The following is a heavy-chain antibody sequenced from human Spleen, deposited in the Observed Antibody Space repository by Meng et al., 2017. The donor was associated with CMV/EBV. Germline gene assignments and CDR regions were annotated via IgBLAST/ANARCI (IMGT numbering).Heavy chain of an antibody. CDR1: GFTFSDYY. Sequence: GESLKISCAASGFTFSDYYMSWIRQAPGKGLEWVSYISSSGSTIYYADSVKGRFTISRDNAKNSLYLQMNSLRAEDTAVYYCAGWLVRGYSPTYGMDGWGQGTTVTVSS. CDR3: AGWLVRGYSPTYGMDG. D-gene: IGHD5-18*01. V-gene: IGHV3-11*01. J-gene: IGHJ6*02. CDR2: ISSSGSTI.